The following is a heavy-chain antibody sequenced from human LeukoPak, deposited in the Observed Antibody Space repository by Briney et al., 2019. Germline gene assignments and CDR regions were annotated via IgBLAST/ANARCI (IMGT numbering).Heavy chain of an antibody. D-gene: IGHD3-10*01. Sequence: SETLSLTCAVSGGSFGGYYWSWIRQPPGKGLEWIGEINHSGSTNYNPSLKSRVTISVDTSKNQFSLKLSAVTAADTAVYYCARDPVSAGIGYWGQGTLVTVSS. V-gene: IGHV4-34*01. CDR2: INHSGST. CDR3: ARDPVSAGIGY. J-gene: IGHJ4*02. CDR1: GGSFGGYY.